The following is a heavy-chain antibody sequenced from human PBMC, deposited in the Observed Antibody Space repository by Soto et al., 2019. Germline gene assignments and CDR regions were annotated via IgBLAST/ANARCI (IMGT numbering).Heavy chain of an antibody. CDR1: GFTFSDYG. V-gene: IGHV3-33*01. CDR2: IWYDGINK. D-gene: IGHD6-19*01. CDR3: ARLQSDYYFGMDV. Sequence: GGSLRLSCAASGFTFSDYGMHWVRQAPGKGREWVAVIWYDGINKYYADSVKGRFTISRDNSKKTLFLQMNSLRAKDTAVYYCARLQSDYYFGMDVWGQGTTVTVSS. J-gene: IGHJ6*02.